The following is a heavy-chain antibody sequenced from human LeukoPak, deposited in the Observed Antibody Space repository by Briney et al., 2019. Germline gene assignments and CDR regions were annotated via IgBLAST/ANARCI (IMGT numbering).Heavy chain of an antibody. CDR2: IYYSGSS. CDR1: DGSF. Sequence: SETLSLTCTVSDGSFWSWIRQPPGKGLEWIGYIYYSGSSNYNPSLKSRVTISVDTSKNHFSLKLSSVTAADTAVYYCARRPGRDTAMVRSNWFDPWGQGTLVTVSS. J-gene: IGHJ5*02. D-gene: IGHD5-18*01. V-gene: IGHV4-59*01. CDR3: ARRPGRDTAMVRSNWFDP.